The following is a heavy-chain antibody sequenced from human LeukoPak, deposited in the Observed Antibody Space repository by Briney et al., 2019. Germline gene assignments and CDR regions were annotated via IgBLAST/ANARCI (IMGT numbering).Heavy chain of an antibody. CDR1: GFTFSSFW. CDR3: ARGHYGMDV. V-gene: IGHV3-7*03. CDR2: IKQDGSEK. Sequence: GSLRLSCAASGFTFSSFWMSWVRQAPGKGLEWVAYIKQDGSEKSYVDSVRGRFAISRDNAENSLYLQINSLRAEDTAVYYCARGHYGMDVWGKGTTVTVSS. J-gene: IGHJ6*04.